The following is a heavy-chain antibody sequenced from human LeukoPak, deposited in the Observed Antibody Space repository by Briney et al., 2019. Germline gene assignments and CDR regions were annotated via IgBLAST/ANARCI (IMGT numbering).Heavy chain of an antibody. CDR2: IYYSGST. J-gene: IGHJ2*01. V-gene: IGHV4-59*08. CDR1: GGSISSYY. CDR3: ARSGDCSGGSCYVGYFDL. Sequence: SETLSLTCTVSGGSISSYYWSWIRQPPGKGLEWIGYIYYSGSTNYNPSLKSRVTISVDTSKNQFSLKLSSVTAADTAVYYCARSGDCSGGSCYVGYFDLWGRGTLVTVSS. D-gene: IGHD2-15*01.